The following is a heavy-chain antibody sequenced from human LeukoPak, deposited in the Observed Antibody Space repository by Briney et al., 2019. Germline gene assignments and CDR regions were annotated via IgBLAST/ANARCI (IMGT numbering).Heavy chain of an antibody. J-gene: IGHJ4*02. CDR2: IDPTSGGT. Sequence: ASVKVSCKASGYTFTGYYMHWVRQAPGQGLEWMGWIDPTSGGTNYAQKFQGWLTLTRDTSISTAYMELNSLTSDDTAVYYCARGLDPITMIVVLKGFDSWGQGTLVTVSS. CDR3: ARGLDPITMIVVLKGFDS. D-gene: IGHD3-22*01. V-gene: IGHV1-2*04. CDR1: GYTFTGYY.